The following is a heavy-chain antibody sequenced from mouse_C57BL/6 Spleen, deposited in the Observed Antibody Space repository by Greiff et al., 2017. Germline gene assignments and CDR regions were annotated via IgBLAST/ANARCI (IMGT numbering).Heavy chain of an antibody. V-gene: IGHV1-80*01. J-gene: IGHJ4*01. CDR1: GYAFSSYW. D-gene: IGHD4-1*01. CDR3: ARANWDEGYAMDY. Sequence: VQLQQSGAELVKPGASVKISCKASGYAFSSYWMNWVKQRPGKGLEWIGQIYPGDGDTNYNGKFKGKATLTADKSSSTAYMQLSSLTSEDSAVXFCARANWDEGYAMDYWGQGTSVTVSS. CDR2: IYPGDGDT.